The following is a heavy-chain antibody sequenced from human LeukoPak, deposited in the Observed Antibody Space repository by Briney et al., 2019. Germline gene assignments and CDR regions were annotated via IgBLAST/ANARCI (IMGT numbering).Heavy chain of an antibody. CDR2: ISAYNGNT. Sequence: ASVKVSCKASGYTFTSYGISWVRQAPGQGLEWMGWISAYNGNTNYAQKLQGRVTMTTDTSTSTAYMELRSLRSDDTAVYYCARDGEWLAWGPNYYYYMGVWGKGTTVTVSS. V-gene: IGHV1-18*01. CDR1: GYTFTSYG. D-gene: IGHD3-3*01. J-gene: IGHJ6*03. CDR3: ARDGEWLAWGPNYYYYMGV.